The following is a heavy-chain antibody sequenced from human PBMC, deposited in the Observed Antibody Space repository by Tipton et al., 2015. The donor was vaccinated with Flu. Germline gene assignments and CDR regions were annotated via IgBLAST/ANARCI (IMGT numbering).Heavy chain of an antibody. D-gene: IGHD4-11*01. V-gene: IGHV4-31*02. Sequence: LRLSCTVSGGSISSGGYYWSWIRQHPGKGLEWIGYIYYSGSTYYNPSLKSRVTMSVDTSKIQFSLGLRSVTAADTAVYYCARRDYSNYVSDPKNWFDPWGQGTLVTVSS. CDR2: IYYSGST. CDR1: GGSISSGGYY. J-gene: IGHJ5*02. CDR3: ARRDYSNYVSDPKNWFDP.